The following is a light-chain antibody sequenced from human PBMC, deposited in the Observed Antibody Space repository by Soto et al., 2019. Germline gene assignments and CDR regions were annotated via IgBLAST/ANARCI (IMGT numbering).Light chain of an antibody. Sequence: QSALTQPASVSGSPGQSITVSCTGTSSDVVGYNSVSWYQQHPGKPPKLIIYEASNRPSGVSDRFSGSKSGNTASLTISGLQAEDEADYYCSSYTSTSSYVFATGTKVTVL. CDR1: SSDVVGYNS. J-gene: IGLJ1*01. CDR3: SSYTSTSSYV. CDR2: EAS. V-gene: IGLV2-14*03.